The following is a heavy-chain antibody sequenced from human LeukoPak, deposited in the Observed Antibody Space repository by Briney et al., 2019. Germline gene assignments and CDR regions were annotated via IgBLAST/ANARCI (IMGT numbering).Heavy chain of an antibody. CDR2: IYHSGST. V-gene: IGHV4-38-2*01. Sequence: TSETLSLTCAVYGGSFSGYYWGWIRQPPGKGLEWIGSIYHSGSTYYNPSLKSRVTISVDTSKNQFSLKLSSVTAADTAVYYCARASSWYYYYMDVWGKGTTVTVSS. D-gene: IGHD6-13*01. CDR1: GGSFSGYY. CDR3: ARASSWYYYYMDV. J-gene: IGHJ6*03.